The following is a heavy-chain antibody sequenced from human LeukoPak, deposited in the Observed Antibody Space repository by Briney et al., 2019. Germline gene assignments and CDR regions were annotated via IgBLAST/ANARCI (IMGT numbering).Heavy chain of an antibody. J-gene: IGHJ5*02. CDR3: ARGDGYNRGFDP. CDR1: GGSISSGSYY. V-gene: IGHV4-61*02. CDR2: IYTSGST. D-gene: IGHD5-24*01. Sequence: SETLSLTCTVSGGSISSGSYYWSWIRQPAGKGLEWIGRIYTSGSTNYNPSLKSRVTISVDTSKNQISLKLSSVTAPDTAVYYCARGDGYNRGFDPWGQGTLVTVSS.